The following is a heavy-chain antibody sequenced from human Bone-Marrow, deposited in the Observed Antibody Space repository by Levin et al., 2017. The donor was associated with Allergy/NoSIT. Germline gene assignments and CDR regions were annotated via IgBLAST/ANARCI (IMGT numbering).Heavy chain of an antibody. V-gene: IGHV3-7*01. D-gene: IGHD3-10*01. CDR1: DFTFSTYW. J-gene: IGHJ4*02. CDR2: INQDGSEK. CDR3: ARDLRGIIGSSPFDH. Sequence: GGSLRLSCEVSDFTFSTYWMSWVRQAPGKGLEWVANINQDGSEKFYMDSVKGRFTISRDNAKNSLYLQMNSLRAEDTAVYYCARDLRGIIGSSPFDHWGQGTLVTVSS.